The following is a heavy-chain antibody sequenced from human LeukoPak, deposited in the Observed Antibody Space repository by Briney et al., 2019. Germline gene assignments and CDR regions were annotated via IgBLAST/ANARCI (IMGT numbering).Heavy chain of an antibody. D-gene: IGHD6-19*01. CDR3: AKRESSGKYFDY. CDR1: GFTFSTYG. J-gene: IGHJ4*02. CDR2: ISGGGSST. Sequence: PGGSLRLSCADSGFTFSTYGMSWVRQALGKGLEWISTISGGGSSTYYADSVKGRFTISRDNSKNTLYLQMNSLRAGDTAVYYCAKRESSGKYFDYWGQGTLVTVSS. V-gene: IGHV3-23*01.